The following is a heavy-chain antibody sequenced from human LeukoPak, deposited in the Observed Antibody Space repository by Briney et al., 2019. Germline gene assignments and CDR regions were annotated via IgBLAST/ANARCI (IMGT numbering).Heavy chain of an antibody. J-gene: IGHJ4*02. CDR1: GGSISSSSYY. Sequence: SETLSLTCAVSGGSISSSSYYWGWIRQPPGKGLEWIGSIYYSGSTYYNPSLKSRVTISVDTSKNQFSLKLSSVTAADTAVYYCARRPGYYYGSGSYRTDYWGQGTLVTVSS. CDR3: ARRPGYYYGSGSYRTDY. CDR2: IYYSGST. V-gene: IGHV4-39*07. D-gene: IGHD3-10*01.